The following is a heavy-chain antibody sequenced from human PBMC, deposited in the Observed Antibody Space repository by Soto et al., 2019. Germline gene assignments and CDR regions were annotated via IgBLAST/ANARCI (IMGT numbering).Heavy chain of an antibody. CDR2: ISASGGNT. V-gene: IGHV3-23*01. CDR1: GFTFSTYA. Sequence: EVPLLESGGGLVQPGGSLRLSCAASGFTFSTYAMSWVRQAPGKGLEWVSVISASGGNTYYADSVKGRFTISRDNSKNTLYLQMNILRAEDTAVYYCAKVSSSWSTFDYWGQGTLVTVSS. CDR3: AKVSSSWSTFDY. J-gene: IGHJ4*02. D-gene: IGHD6-13*01.